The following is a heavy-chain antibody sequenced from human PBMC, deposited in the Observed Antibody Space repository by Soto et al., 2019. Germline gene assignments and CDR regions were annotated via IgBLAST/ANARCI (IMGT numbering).Heavy chain of an antibody. V-gene: IGHV3-21*01. CDR2: ISSSSNYI. D-gene: IGHD3-22*01. CDR3: ARYDSSGYYWPYYYYGMDV. CDR1: GFTFSTYS. J-gene: IGHJ6*02. Sequence: PGGSLRLSCAASGFTFSTYSMNWVRQAPGKGLEWVSSISSSSNYIYYADSVKGRFTISRDNAKNSLYLQMNSLRAEDTAVYYCARYDSSGYYWPYYYYGMDVWGQGTTVTVSS.